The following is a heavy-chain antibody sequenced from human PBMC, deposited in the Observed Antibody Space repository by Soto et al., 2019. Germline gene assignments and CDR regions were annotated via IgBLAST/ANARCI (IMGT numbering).Heavy chain of an antibody. CDR1: GYTFTSYA. D-gene: IGHD4-17*01. J-gene: IGHJ5*02. CDR2: INAGNGNT. Sequence: ASVKVSCKASGYTFTSYAMHWVRQAPGQRLEWMGWINAGNGNTKYSQKFQGRVTITRDTSASTAYMELSSLRSEDTAVYYCARDLMTTVTTGWFDLWGQGTLVPVSS. V-gene: IGHV1-3*01. CDR3: ARDLMTTVTTGWFDL.